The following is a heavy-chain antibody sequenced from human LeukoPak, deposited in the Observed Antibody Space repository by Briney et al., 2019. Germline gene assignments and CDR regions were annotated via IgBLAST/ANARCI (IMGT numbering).Heavy chain of an antibody. CDR3: AKDDNYIRFLS. CDR1: GFSFSDSY. CDR2: ISGSGHDI. D-gene: IGHD3-16*01. J-gene: IGHJ5*02. Sequence: GGSLRLSCVVSGFSFSDSYMTWIRQTPGKGLESLAYISGSGHDIYYTDSVKGRFTISRDNAKDSLYLQMNSLRAEDTAVYYCAKDDNYIRFLSWGQGTLVTVSS. V-gene: IGHV3-11*01.